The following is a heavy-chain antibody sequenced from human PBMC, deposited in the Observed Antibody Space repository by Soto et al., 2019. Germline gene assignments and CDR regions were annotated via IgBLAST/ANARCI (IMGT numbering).Heavy chain of an antibody. CDR1: GFSLSNARMG. D-gene: IGHD6-13*01. CDR2: IFSNDEK. Sequence: QVTLKESGPVLVKPPETLTLTCTVSGFSLSNARMGVSWIRQPPGTALEWLAHIFSNDEKSYSTSLNRRLTMSKDRSQSQVVLTTTNMDPVATATYYCARILEEQVDNWFDPWGQGTMVTVSS. J-gene: IGHJ5*02. CDR3: ARILEEQVDNWFDP. V-gene: IGHV2-26*01.